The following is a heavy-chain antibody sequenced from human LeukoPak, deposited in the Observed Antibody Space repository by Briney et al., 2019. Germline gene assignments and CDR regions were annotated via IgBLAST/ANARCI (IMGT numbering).Heavy chain of an antibody. J-gene: IGHJ6*02. CDR2: IYYTGST. Sequence: KPSETLSLTCTVSGGSISTRDYYWAWIRQPPGKGLEWIGSIYYTGSTYYIPSLKSRVTISVDTSKNQFSLKLSSVTAADTAVYYCARHHDRNCSSTSCRPRAPYYYYGMDVWGQGTTVTVSS. D-gene: IGHD2-2*01. CDR3: ARHHDRNCSSTSCRPRAPYYYYGMDV. V-gene: IGHV4-39*01. CDR1: GGSISTRDYY.